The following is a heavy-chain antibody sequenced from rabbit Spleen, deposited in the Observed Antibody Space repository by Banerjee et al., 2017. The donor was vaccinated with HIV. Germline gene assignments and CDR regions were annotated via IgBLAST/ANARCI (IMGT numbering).Heavy chain of an antibody. CDR3: ARGSATMTMVITGFYFNL. CDR2: IYGGVIGST. D-gene: IGHD2-1*01. CDR1: GFSFSSGYY. J-gene: IGHJ4*01. Sequence: VESGGGLVKPGASLTLTCKASGFSFSSGYYACWVRQAPGKGLECIACIYGGVIGSTYYATWAKGRFTISKTSSTTVTLQMTSLTAADTATYLCARGSATMTMVITGFYFNLWGQGTLVTVS. V-gene: IGHV1S40*01.